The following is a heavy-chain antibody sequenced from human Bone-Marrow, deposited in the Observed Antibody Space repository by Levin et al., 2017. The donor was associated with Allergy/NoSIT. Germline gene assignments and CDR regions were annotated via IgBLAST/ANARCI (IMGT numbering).Heavy chain of an antibody. V-gene: IGHV3-30*18. Sequence: SCAASGFTFSSYGMHWVRQAPGKGLEWVAVISYDGSNKYYADSVKGRFTISRDNSKNTLYLQMNILRAEDTAVYYCAKDPRAAGIRELEYWGQGTLVTVSS. J-gene: IGHJ4*02. D-gene: IGHD6-13*01. CDR2: ISYDGSNK. CDR3: AKDPRAAGIRELEY. CDR1: GFTFSSYG.